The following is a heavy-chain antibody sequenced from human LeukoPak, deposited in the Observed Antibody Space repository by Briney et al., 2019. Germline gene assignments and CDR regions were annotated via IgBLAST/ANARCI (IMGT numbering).Heavy chain of an antibody. CDR3: ARDRAAYDFWSGYYQNGWFDP. J-gene: IGHJ5*02. D-gene: IGHD3-3*01. CDR2: INPNSGGT. Sequence: GPVKVSCKASGYTFTGYYMHWVRQAPGQGLEWMGWINPNSGGTNYAQKFQGRVTMTRDTSISTAYMELSRLRSDDTAVYYCARDRAAYDFWSGYYQNGWFDPWGQGTLVTVSS. CDR1: GYTFTGYY. V-gene: IGHV1-2*02.